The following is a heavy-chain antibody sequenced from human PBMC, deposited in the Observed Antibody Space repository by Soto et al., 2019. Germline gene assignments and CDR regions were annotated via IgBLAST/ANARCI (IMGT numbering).Heavy chain of an antibody. V-gene: IGHV3-23*01. Sequence: GGSLRLSCAASGFTFNRYTMSWVRQAPGTGLEWVSSLIGGNCETSYADSVKGRFTISRDISKNTAYLQWSSLKASDTAMYYCARSYYDSSGYHGPWGQGTLVTVSS. J-gene: IGHJ5*02. CDR2: LIGGNCET. D-gene: IGHD3-22*01. CDR3: ARSYYDSSGYHGP. CDR1: GFTFNRYT.